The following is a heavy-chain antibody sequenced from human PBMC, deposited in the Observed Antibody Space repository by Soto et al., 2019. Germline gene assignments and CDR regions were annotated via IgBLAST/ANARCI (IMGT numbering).Heavy chain of an antibody. CDR1: GFTFSSYG. CDR3: VKERYAQLWSEDYGMDV. J-gene: IGHJ6*02. D-gene: IGHD5-18*01. CDR2: ISHDGTDK. V-gene: IGHV3-30*18. Sequence: QVQLVESGGGVVQPGRSLRLSCAASGFTFSSYGIHWVRQAPGKGLEWVALISHDGTDKYYADSVKGRFTISRDNFKNTLYLQMSSLRPEDTAVYYCVKERYAQLWSEDYGMDVWGQGTTVTV.